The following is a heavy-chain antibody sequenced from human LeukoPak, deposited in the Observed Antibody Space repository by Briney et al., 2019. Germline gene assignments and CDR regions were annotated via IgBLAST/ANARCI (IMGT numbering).Heavy chain of an antibody. CDR3: AKDITAAAGILDY. CDR1: GFTFDDYA. CDR2: TSWNSGSI. V-gene: IGHV3-9*01. Sequence: GGSLRLSCAASGFTFDDYAMHWVRQAPGKGLEWVSGTSWNSGSIGYADSVKGRFTISRDNAKNSLYLQMNSLRAEDTALYYCAKDITAAAGILDYWGQGTLVTVSS. D-gene: IGHD6-13*01. J-gene: IGHJ4*02.